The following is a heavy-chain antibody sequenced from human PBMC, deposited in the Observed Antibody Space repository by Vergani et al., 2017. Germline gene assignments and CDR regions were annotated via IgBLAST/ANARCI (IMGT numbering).Heavy chain of an antibody. Sequence: QVQLQESGPGLVKASQTLSLTCTVSGSSISSGGYYWSWIRQHPGKGLEWIGYIYYSGSTYYKPSVKSLVTISGDTSKNQFSLKLSSVTAADTAVYYCARDEYYYSIGYYWGQGTLVTVSS. J-gene: IGHJ4*02. CDR2: IYYSGST. CDR3: ARDEYYYSIGYY. V-gene: IGHV4-31*01. CDR1: GSSISSGGYY. D-gene: IGHD3-22*01.